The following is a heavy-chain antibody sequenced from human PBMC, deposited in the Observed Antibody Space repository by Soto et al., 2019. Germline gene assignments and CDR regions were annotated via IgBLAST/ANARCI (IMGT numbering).Heavy chain of an antibody. CDR2: INAGSGST. Sequence: ASVKVSCKASGYSFTRFAMYWVRQAPGQSLEWMGRINAGSGSTKYSQKFQGRVPMTRDTSATTAYMELSSLTYEDTAVYYCARERGSTATFDYWGQGTLVTVSS. CDR1: GYSFTRFA. V-gene: IGHV1-3*01. CDR3: ARERGSTATFDY. D-gene: IGHD4-17*01. J-gene: IGHJ4*02.